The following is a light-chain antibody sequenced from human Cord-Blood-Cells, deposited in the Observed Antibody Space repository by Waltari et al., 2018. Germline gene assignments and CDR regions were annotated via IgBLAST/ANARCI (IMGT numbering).Light chain of an antibody. CDR1: AGDVGSYNL. Sequence: QSALPQPASVSGSPGQSITSPCPGTAGDVGSYNLVSGYQQHPGKAPKLMIYEGSKRPSGVSNRFSGSKSGNTASLTISGLQAEDEADYYCCSYAGSSTFVVFGGGTKLTVL. CDR2: EGS. J-gene: IGLJ2*01. V-gene: IGLV2-23*03. CDR3: CSYAGSSTFVV.